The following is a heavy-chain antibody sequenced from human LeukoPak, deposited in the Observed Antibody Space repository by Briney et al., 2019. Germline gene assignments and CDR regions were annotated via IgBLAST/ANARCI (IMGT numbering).Heavy chain of an antibody. CDR3: ARVEGSYQLLYGCLDY. J-gene: IGHJ4*02. CDR1: GGSISSYY. D-gene: IGHD2-2*02. CDR2: IYYSGST. Sequence: SETLSLTCTVSGGSISSYYWSWIRQPPGKGLEWIGYIYYSGSTNYNPSLKSRVTISVDTSKNQFSLKLSSVTAADTAVYYCARVEGSYQLLYGCLDYWGQGTLVTASS. V-gene: IGHV4-59*12.